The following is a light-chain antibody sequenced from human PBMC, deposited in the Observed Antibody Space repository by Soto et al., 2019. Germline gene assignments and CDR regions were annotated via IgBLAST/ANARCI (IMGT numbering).Light chain of an antibody. CDR3: CSYAGGSTSV. Sequence: QSVLTQPASVSGSPGQSITISCTGTSSDVGSYNLVSWYQQLPGKAPKLMIFEGSKRPSGVSHRFSGSKSGNTASLTISGLQAEDEADYYCCSYAGGSTSVFGGGTKLTVL. V-gene: IGLV2-23*01. CDR2: EGS. J-gene: IGLJ2*01. CDR1: SSDVGSYNL.